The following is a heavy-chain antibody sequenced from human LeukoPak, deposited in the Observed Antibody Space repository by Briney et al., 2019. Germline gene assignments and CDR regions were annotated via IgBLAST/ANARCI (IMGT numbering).Heavy chain of an antibody. D-gene: IGHD4-17*01. CDR3: AKDLTTLTLAADY. J-gene: IGHJ4*02. CDR2: ISSDGSRK. CDR1: GFTFSNYG. V-gene: IGHV3-30*18. Sequence: PGGSLRLSCAASGFTFSNYGMHWVRQAPGKGLEWVAVISSDGSRKFYVDSVKGRFTISRDNSKDTLYLQMNSLRAEDTALYYCAKDLTTLTLAADYWGQGTLVTVSS.